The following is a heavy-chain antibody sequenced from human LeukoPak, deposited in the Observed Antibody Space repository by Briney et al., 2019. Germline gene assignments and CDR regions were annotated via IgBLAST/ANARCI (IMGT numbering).Heavy chain of an antibody. V-gene: IGHV6-1*01. Sequence: SQTLSLTCAISGDSVSSNSGVWTWIRQSPSRGFEWLGRTFYRSKWYNHYAVSVKSRITINPDTSKNQFSLQLNSVTPEDTAVYYCAREAAAGWVDYWDQGTLVTVSS. J-gene: IGHJ4*02. CDR2: TFYRSKWYN. D-gene: IGHD6-13*01. CDR3: AREAAAGWVDY. CDR1: GDSVSSNSGV.